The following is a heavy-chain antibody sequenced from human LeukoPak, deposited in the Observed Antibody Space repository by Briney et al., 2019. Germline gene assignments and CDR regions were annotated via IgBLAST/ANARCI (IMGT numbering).Heavy chain of an antibody. CDR1: GYTFTVHH. CDR2: MNAHSGGA. V-gene: IGHV1-2*02. CDR3: ARDSGSSGWDPTSFLDY. D-gene: IGHD6-19*01. J-gene: IGHJ4*02. Sequence: ASVKVSCKTSGYTFTVHHIHWVRQAPGQGLEWMGWMNAHSGGANSIQKFLGRVSMTRDTSISTVYMDLTSLRSDDTAVYYCARDSGSSGWDPTSFLDYWGRGTLVTVSS.